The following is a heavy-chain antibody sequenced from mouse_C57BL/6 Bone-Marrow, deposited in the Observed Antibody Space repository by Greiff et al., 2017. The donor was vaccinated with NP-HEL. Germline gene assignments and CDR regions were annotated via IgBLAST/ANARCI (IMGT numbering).Heavy chain of an antibody. J-gene: IGHJ4*01. Sequence: QVTLKVCGPGILQPSQTLSLTCSFSGFSLSTIGMGVGWIRPPSGKGLEWLAHIWWGDDKYYNPALKSRPIISKDTSKNQVLLKIAIVDTADTAKYYSAQFYYYGSSCIRDYWGKGTSVTVSS. CDR2: IWWGDDK. D-gene: IGHD1-1*01. V-gene: IGHV8-8*01. CDR3: AQFYYYGSSCIRDY. CDR1: GFSLSTIGMG.